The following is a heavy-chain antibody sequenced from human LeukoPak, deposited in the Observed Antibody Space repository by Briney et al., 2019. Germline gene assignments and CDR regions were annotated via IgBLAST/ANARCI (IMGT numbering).Heavy chain of an antibody. Sequence: SETLSLTCTVSGGSTSSSSYYWSWIRQPPGKGLEWIGYIYYSGSTNYNPSLKSRVTISVDTSKNQSSLKLSSVTAADTAVYYCARGSLSGYFDYWGQGTLVTVSS. CDR2: IYYSGST. D-gene: IGHD3-3*01. CDR1: GGSTSSSSYY. V-gene: IGHV4-61*01. CDR3: ARGSLSGYFDY. J-gene: IGHJ4*02.